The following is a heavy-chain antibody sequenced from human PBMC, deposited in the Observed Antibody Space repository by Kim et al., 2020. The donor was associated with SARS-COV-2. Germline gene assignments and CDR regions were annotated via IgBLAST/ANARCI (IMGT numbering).Heavy chain of an antibody. CDR1: GFTFDDYT. V-gene: IGHV3-43*01. J-gene: IGHJ4*02. CDR3: TKDISSGWRWAFDS. CDR2: ISWDGSST. D-gene: IGHD3-22*01. Sequence: GGSLRLSCAASGFTFDDYTMHWVRQAPGKGLEWVSLISWDGSSTSHSDSVKGRFTISRDNSKSSLYLQMNSLRTEDTALYYCTKDISSGWRWAFDSWGQGTLVTVSS.